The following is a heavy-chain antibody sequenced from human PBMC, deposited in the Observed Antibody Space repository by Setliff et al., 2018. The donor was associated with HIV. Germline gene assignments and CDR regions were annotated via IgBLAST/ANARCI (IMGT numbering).Heavy chain of an antibody. V-gene: IGHV1-69*05. CDR3: ARDKTAVPRDVDAFDI. J-gene: IGHJ3*02. CDR2: IIPIVGIG. D-gene: IGHD6-13*01. Sequence: SVKVSCKASGGTFSTYAINWVRQAPGQGLEWMGGIIPIVGIGNYAQRFQGRVTITTDESTSTAYMELSSLRSEDTAVYYCARDKTAVPRDVDAFDIWGQGTMVTVSS. CDR1: GGTFSTYA.